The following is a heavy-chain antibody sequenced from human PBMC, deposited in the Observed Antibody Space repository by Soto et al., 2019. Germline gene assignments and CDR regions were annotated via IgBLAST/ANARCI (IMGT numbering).Heavy chain of an antibody. V-gene: IGHV2-5*02. CDR2: IYWDDSK. J-gene: IGHJ4*02. CDR3: AHKGPEDWPLDY. D-gene: IGHD3-9*01. CDR1: GFSLSTSGVG. Sequence: QITLKESGPTLVRPTQTLTLTCAFSGFSLSTSGVGVGWIRQPPGKALEWLAVIYWDDSKHYSPSLRSRLTITKDTSKNQVVLTMPNMDPMDTVTYYCAHKGPEDWPLDYWGQGTLVTVSS.